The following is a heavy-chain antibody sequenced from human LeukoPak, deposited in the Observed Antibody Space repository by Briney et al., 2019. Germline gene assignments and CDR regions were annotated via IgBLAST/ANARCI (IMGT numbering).Heavy chain of an antibody. CDR2: IYYIGST. Sequence: SETLSLTCTVSGGSLSSYYWSWIRQPPRKGLEWIGYIYYIGSTNYNPPLTSRVTISVDTSKNQFSLKLSSVTAADTAVYYCARVRFLEWLVFDFWGQGTLVTVSS. CDR1: GGSLSSYY. J-gene: IGHJ4*02. CDR3: ARVRFLEWLVFDF. V-gene: IGHV4-59*01. D-gene: IGHD3-3*01.